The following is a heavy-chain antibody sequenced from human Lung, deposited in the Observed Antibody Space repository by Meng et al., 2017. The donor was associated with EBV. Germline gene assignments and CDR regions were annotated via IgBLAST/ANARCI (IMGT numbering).Heavy chain of an antibody. CDR1: GDSINSRDYY. V-gene: IGHV4-30-4*01. D-gene: IGHD2-15*01. CDR2: IYYSGST. CDR3: AREWCSGGSCYPDY. Sequence: QVHLQESGPGLVKPSPTLSLTCSVSGDSINSRDYYWSWIRQPPGKGLEWIGYIYYSGSTYYNPSLKSRVTISVDTSKNQFSLKLSSVTAADTAVYYCAREWCSGGSCYPDYWGQGTLVTVSS. J-gene: IGHJ4*02.